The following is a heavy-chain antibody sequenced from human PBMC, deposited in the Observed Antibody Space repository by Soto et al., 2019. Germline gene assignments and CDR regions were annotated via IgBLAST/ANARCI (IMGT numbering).Heavy chain of an antibody. CDR1: GGSFSGYY. CDR3: ARGDACTSCPARFDY. CDR2: INHSGST. Sequence: QVQLQQWGAGLLKPSETLSHTCAVYGGSFSGYYWSWIRQHPGKGLEWIGEINHSGSTNYNPSLKSRVTISVDTSKNQFSLKLSSVTAADTAVYYCARGDACTSCPARFDYWGQGTLVTVSS. J-gene: IGHJ4*02. D-gene: IGHD2-2*01. V-gene: IGHV4-34*01.